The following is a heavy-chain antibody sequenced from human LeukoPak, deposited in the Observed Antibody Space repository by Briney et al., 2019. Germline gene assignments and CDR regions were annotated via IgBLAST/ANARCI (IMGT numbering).Heavy chain of an antibody. V-gene: IGHV3-30*03. J-gene: IGHJ6*02. CDR1: GFTFTTYG. CDR2: ISFDGSEK. CDR3: ARDLRPYLYYGMDV. D-gene: IGHD2-2*01. Sequence: PGRSLRLSCAASGFTFTTYGMHWVRQAPGKGLEWVAVISFDGSEKYYSDSVKGRFTISRDNSKNTLFLEMNRLRADDTAVYYCARDLRPYLYYGMDVWGQGTTVTVSS.